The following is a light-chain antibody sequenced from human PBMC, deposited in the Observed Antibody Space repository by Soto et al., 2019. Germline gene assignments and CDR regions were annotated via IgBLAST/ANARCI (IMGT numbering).Light chain of an antibody. CDR3: GSWDSSLSAYV. CDR2: DDD. J-gene: IGLJ1*01. V-gene: IGLV1-51*01. Sequence: QSVMSQPPSVSAAPGQRVTISCSGSSSNIGGNSVSWYQQLPGTAPKLLIYDDDQRPSGIPDRFSGSKSGTSATLGITGFQNGDEADYDCGSWDSSLSAYVFGTGTKLTVL. CDR1: SSNIGGNS.